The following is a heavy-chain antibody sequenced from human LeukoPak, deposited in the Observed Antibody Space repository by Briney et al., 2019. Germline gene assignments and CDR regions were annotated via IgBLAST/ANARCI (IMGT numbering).Heavy chain of an antibody. V-gene: IGHV3-21*04. J-gene: IGHJ3*02. CDR1: GFTFSSYS. CDR3: VREIRQQLVSGAFNI. Sequence: GGSLRLSCAASGFTFSSYSMNWVRQAPGKGLEWVSSISSSSSYIYYADSVKGRFTISRDNAKNSLYLQMNSLRAEDTAVYYCVREIRQQLVSGAFNIWGQGTMVTVSS. D-gene: IGHD6-13*01. CDR2: ISSSSSYI.